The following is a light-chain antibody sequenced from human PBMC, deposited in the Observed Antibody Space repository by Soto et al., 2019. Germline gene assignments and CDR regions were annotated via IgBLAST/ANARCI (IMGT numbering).Light chain of an antibody. Sequence: QSALTQPASVSGSPGQSITISCTGTSSDVGGYNYVSWYQQHPGKAPNLMIYDVSNRPSGFSNRFSGSKSANTASLTISGLQAEDEADYYCSSYTSSSTPVVFGGGTKLTVL. V-gene: IGLV2-14*01. J-gene: IGLJ2*01. CDR2: DVS. CDR3: SSYTSSSTPVV. CDR1: SSDVGGYNY.